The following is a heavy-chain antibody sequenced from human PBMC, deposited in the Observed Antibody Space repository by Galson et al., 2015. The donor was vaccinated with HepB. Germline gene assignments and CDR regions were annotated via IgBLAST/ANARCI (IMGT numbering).Heavy chain of an antibody. Sequence: SVKVSCKASGYTFTSYYMHWVRQAPGQGLEWMGLINPTGSRITYAQKFQGRVTMTRDTSTSTVYMELSSLRSEDTAVYYCAREGVYGENGMDVWGQGTTVTVSS. V-gene: IGHV1-46*01. D-gene: IGHD4-17*01. CDR3: AREGVYGENGMDV. CDR2: INPTGSRI. J-gene: IGHJ6*02. CDR1: GYTFTSYY.